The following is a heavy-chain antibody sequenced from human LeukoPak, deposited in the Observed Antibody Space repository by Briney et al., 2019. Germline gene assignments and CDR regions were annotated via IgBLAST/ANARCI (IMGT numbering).Heavy chain of an antibody. Sequence: GPSVKVTCKASGYTFTGYYMHWVRQAPGQGHEWMGFINPNSGGTNYAQKFQGWVTMTRDTSISTAYMELSRLRSDETAVYYCATGYGDYGNYYYGMDVWGKGTTVTVSS. CDR1: GYTFTGYY. V-gene: IGHV1-2*04. CDR3: ATGYGDYGNYYYGMDV. CDR2: INPNSGGT. J-gene: IGHJ6*04. D-gene: IGHD4-17*01.